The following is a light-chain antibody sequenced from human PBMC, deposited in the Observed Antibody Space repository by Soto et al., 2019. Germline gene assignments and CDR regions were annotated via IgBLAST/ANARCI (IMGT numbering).Light chain of an antibody. Sequence: QSALTQPPSVSVAPGQKVTISCSGSSSNIGNNYLSWYQQLPGTAPKLLIYENNKRPSGIPDRFSGSKSGTSATLGITGLQTGDEADYYCGTWDSSLSAGVFGEGTKLTVL. J-gene: IGLJ3*02. CDR2: ENN. CDR3: GTWDSSLSAGV. CDR1: SSNIGNNY. V-gene: IGLV1-51*02.